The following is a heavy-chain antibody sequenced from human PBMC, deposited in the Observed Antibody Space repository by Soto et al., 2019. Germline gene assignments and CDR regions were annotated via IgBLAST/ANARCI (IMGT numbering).Heavy chain of an antibody. J-gene: IGHJ5*02. D-gene: IGHD6-13*01. Sequence: QITLKESGPTLVKPTQTLTLTCTFSGFSLSTSGVGVGWIRQPPGKALEWLALIYWNDDKRYSPSLKSRLTITKDTSKNQVDLTMTNMDPVDTATYYCVHRYSSSWYPNNWFDPWGQGTLVTVSS. CDR2: IYWNDDK. CDR3: VHRYSSSWYPNNWFDP. CDR1: GFSLSTSGVG. V-gene: IGHV2-5*01.